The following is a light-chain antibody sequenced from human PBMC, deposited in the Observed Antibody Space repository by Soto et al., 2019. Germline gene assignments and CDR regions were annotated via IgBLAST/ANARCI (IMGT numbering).Light chain of an antibody. V-gene: IGKV3-20*01. Sequence: EIVLTQSPGTLSLSPGERATLSYRASQSVSSNYFAWYQQRPGQGPRLLIYGASTRATGIPDRFSGSGSGTDFTLTISRLEPEDFAVYYCQQYGSSPLTFGPGTKVDIK. CDR2: GAS. CDR3: QQYGSSPLT. CDR1: QSVSSNY. J-gene: IGKJ3*01.